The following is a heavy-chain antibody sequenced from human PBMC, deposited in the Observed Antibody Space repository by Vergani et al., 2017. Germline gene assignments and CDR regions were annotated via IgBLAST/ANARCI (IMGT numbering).Heavy chain of an antibody. V-gene: IGHV1-2*02. CDR2: INPNSGGT. D-gene: IGHD1-26*01. CDR1: GYTFTGYY. Sequence: QVQLVQSGAEVKKPGASVKVSCKASGYTFTGYYMHWVRQAPGQGLEWMGWINPNSGGTNYAQKFQGRVTMTRDTSTSTAYMELSRLRSDDTAVYYCARMERELLSGKAFDIWGQGTMVTVSS. CDR3: ARMERELLSGKAFDI. J-gene: IGHJ3*02.